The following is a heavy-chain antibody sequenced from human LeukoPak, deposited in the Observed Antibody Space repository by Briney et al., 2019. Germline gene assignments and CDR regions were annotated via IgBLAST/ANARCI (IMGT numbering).Heavy chain of an antibody. CDR2: IWYDGSNK. CDR3: ARDGSYGSGSYNFDY. V-gene: IGHV3-33*01. Sequence: GGSLRLSCVASGFTFSSYGMHWVRQAPGKGLEWVAVIWYDGSNKYYADSVKGRFTISRDNSKNTLYLQMNSLRAEDTAVYYCARDGSYGSGSYNFDYWGQGTLVTVSS. CDR1: GFTFSSYG. J-gene: IGHJ4*02. D-gene: IGHD3-10*01.